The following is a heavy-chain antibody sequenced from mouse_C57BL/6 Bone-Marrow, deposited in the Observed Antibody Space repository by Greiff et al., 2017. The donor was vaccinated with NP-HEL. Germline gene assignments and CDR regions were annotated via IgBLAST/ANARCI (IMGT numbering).Heavy chain of an antibody. CDR2: INPNNGGT. V-gene: IGHV1-26*01. J-gene: IGHJ4*01. CDR1: GYTFTDYY. CDR3: ARWAYYSNYVNYAMDY. D-gene: IGHD2-5*01. Sequence: EVQLQQSGPELVKPGASVKISCKASGYTFTDYYMNWVKQSHGKSLEWIGDINPNNGGTSYNQKFKGKATLTVDKSSSTAYMELRSLTSEDSAVYYCARWAYYSNYVNYAMDYWGQGTSVTVSS.